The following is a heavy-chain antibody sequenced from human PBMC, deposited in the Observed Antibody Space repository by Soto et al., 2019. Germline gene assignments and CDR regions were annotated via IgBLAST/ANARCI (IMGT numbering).Heavy chain of an antibody. V-gene: IGHV4-39*01. CDR1: GASISSSSYC. D-gene: IGHD5-12*01. J-gene: IGHJ4*02. Sequence: SETLSLTCTVSGASISSSSYCWGWLRQPPGKGLERIGSIFYSGSTYYNPSLKSRVTISVDTSKNQFSLKLSSVTAADTAVYYCARHPYSGYDFDYWGQGTLVTVSS. CDR3: ARHPYSGYDFDY. CDR2: IFYSGST.